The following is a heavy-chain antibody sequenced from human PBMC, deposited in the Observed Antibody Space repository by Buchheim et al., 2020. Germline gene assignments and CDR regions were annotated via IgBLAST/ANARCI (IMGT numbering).Heavy chain of an antibody. CDR2: ISGSGGST. CDR3: AKDYAQPGRTYYYDSSGNDAFDI. CDR1: GFTFSSYA. V-gene: IGHV3-23*01. J-gene: IGHJ3*02. D-gene: IGHD3-22*01. Sequence: EVQLLESGGGLVQPGGSLRLSCAASGFTFSSYAMSWVRQAPGKGLEWVSAISGSGGSTYYADSVKGRFAIPRDNSKNTLYLQMNSLRAEDTAVYYCAKDYAQPGRTYYYDSSGNDAFDIWGQGT.